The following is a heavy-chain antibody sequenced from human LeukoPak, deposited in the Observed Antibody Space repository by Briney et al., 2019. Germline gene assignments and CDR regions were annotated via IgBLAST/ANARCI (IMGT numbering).Heavy chain of an antibody. J-gene: IGHJ4*02. CDR1: GYTFTSYD. D-gene: IGHD6-6*01. V-gene: IGHV1-18*01. CDR3: ARVEHSSSLPYYFDY. Sequence: ASVKVSCKASGYTFTSYDINWVRQATGQGLEWMGWISAYNGNTNYAQKLQGRVTMTTDTSTSTAYMELRSLRSDDTAVYYCARVEHSSSLPYYFDYWGQGTLVTVSS. CDR2: ISAYNGNT.